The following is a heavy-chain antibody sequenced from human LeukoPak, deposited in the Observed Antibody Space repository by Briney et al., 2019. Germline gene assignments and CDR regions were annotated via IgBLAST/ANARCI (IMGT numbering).Heavy chain of an antibody. Sequence: GGSLRLSCAASGFTFSSYGMHWVRQAPGKGLEWVAVISYDGSNKYYADSVKGRFTISRDNSKNTLYLQMNSLRAEDTAVYYCAKQWELFYHYYYGMDVWGQGTTVTVSS. V-gene: IGHV3-30*18. CDR2: ISYDGSNK. CDR3: AKQWELFYHYYYGMDV. D-gene: IGHD1-26*01. CDR1: GFTFSSYG. J-gene: IGHJ6*02.